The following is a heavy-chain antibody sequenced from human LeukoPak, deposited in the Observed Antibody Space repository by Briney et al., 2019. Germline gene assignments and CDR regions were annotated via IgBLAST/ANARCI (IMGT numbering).Heavy chain of an antibody. CDR2: ISGSGGST. V-gene: IGHV3-23*01. J-gene: IGHJ4*02. Sequence: GGSLRLSCAASGFTFSSYAMSWVRQAPGKGLEWVSGISGSGGSTYYAASVKGRFTISRDNSKNTLYLKMNSLRADDTAVYYCTKSSGYSYGYYFDYWGQGTLVTDSS. CDR3: TKSSGYSYGYYFDY. D-gene: IGHD5-18*01. CDR1: GFTFSSYA.